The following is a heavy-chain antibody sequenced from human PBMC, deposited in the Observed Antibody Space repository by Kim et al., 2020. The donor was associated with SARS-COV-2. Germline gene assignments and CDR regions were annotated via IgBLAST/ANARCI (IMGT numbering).Heavy chain of an antibody. D-gene: IGHD3-3*01. CDR1: GGSISSYY. CDR3: ARDHREWLQYTANWYFDL. CDR2: IYYSGST. J-gene: IGHJ2*01. V-gene: IGHV4-59*01. Sequence: SETLSLTCTVSGGSISSYYWSWIRQPPGKGLEWIGYIYYSGSTNYNPSLKSRVTISVDTSKNQCSLKLSSVTAADTAVYYCARDHREWLQYTANWYFDLWGPGALVTVSS.